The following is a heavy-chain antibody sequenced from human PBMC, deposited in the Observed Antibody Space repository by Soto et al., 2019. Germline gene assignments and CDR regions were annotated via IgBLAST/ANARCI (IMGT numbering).Heavy chain of an antibody. J-gene: IGHJ4*02. CDR3: ARDRGVDFGRDGSGSLPIDY. CDR2: ISSSSSYI. D-gene: IGHD3-10*01. Sequence: GGSLRLSCAASGFTFSSYSMNWVRQAPGKGLEWVSSISSSSSYIYYADSVKGRFTISRDNAKNSLYLQMNSLRAEDTAVYYCARDRGVDFGRDGSGSLPIDYWGQGTLVTVSS. V-gene: IGHV3-21*01. CDR1: GFTFSSYS.